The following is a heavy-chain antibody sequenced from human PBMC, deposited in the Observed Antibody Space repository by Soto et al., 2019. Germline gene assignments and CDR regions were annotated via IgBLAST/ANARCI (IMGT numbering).Heavy chain of an antibody. Sequence: SETLSLTCTVSGGSISSYYWSWIRQPPGKGLEWIGYIYYSGSTNYNPPLKSRVTISVDTSKNQFSLKLSSVTAADTAVYYCARYPPERRYYYCGMDVWAQGTTVTVSS. V-gene: IGHV4-59*08. CDR2: IYYSGST. CDR1: GGSISSYY. D-gene: IGHD1-1*01. CDR3: ARYPPERRYYYCGMDV. J-gene: IGHJ6*02.